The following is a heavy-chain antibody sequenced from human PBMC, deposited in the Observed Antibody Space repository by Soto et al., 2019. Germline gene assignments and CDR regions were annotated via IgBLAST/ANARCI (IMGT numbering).Heavy chain of an antibody. D-gene: IGHD3-22*01. V-gene: IGHV3-15*01. CDR2: IKSKTDGGTT. CDR3: ARGGYYYDSSGYLAY. J-gene: IGHJ4*02. Sequence: PGGSLRLSCAASGFTFSNAWMSWVRQAPGKGLEWVGRIKSKTDGGTTDYAAPVKGRFTISRDNSKNTLYLQMNSLRAEDTAVYYCARGGYYYDSSGYLAYWGQGTLVTVSS. CDR1: GFTFSNAW.